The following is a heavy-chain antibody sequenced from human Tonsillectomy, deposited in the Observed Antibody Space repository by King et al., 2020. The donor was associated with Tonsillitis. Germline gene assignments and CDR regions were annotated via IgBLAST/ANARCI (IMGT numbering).Heavy chain of an antibody. CDR1: GFTFSDAW. D-gene: IGHD3-22*01. Sequence: VQLVESGGGLEKPGGSLRLSCAASGFTFSDAWMSWVRQTPGKGLEWVGRIKRKTDGGTTDYAAHVKGRFTISRDDSKNTLYLQMNSLKTQDTAVYYCTTAAYDSSAYYYYYYYGMDVWGQGTTVTVSS. CDR3: TTAAYDSSAYYYYYYYGMDV. CDR2: IKRKTDGGTT. J-gene: IGHJ6*02. V-gene: IGHV3-15*01.